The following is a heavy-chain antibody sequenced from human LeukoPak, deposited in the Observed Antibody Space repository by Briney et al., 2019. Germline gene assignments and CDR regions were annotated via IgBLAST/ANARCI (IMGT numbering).Heavy chain of an antibody. Sequence: ASVKVSCKASGYTFTGYYMHWVRQAPGQGLEWMGRINPNSGGTNYAQKFQGRVTMTRDTSISTAYMELSRLRSDDTAVYYCARETIYGDYGEFDYWGQGTLVTVSS. CDR1: GYTFTGYY. V-gene: IGHV1-2*06. D-gene: IGHD4-17*01. CDR2: INPNSGGT. CDR3: ARETIYGDYGEFDY. J-gene: IGHJ4*02.